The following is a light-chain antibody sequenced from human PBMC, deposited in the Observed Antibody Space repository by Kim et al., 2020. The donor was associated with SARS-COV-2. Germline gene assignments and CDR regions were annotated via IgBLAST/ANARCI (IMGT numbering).Light chain of an antibody. Sequence: QSIDSACPGTSRDVGGENCVSWYQQHTGKAPKLVIYDSGGRASGVSTRFSGSQSGNTASLTISGLRDEDEADYYCSSHTTSSTYVFGSGTKVTVL. J-gene: IGLJ1*01. CDR1: SRDVGGENC. V-gene: IGLV2-14*03. CDR3: SSHTTSSTYV. CDR2: DSG.